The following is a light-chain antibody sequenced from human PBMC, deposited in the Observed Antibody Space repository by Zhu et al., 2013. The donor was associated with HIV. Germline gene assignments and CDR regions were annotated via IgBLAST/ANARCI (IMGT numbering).Light chain of an antibody. CDR3: QQYHRDST. Sequence: DIQMTQSPSSLSASVGDRVTITCRASQGISNSLAWYQQKPGKVPKLLIYAASTLSSEVPSRFSGSGSGTDFTLTISSLQPEDVATYYCQQYHRDSTFGQGTKVDVK. J-gene: IGKJ1*01. CDR1: QGISNS. V-gene: IGKV1-27*01. CDR2: AAS.